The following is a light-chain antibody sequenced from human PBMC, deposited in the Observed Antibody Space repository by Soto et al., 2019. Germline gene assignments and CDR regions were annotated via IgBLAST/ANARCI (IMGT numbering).Light chain of an antibody. CDR2: SAS. V-gene: IGKV1-39*01. CDR3: QQSYRLPLT. CDR1: QRISTF. Sequence: DIQMTQSPSSLSTFDRDSVTNTYHASQRISTFLNWYHQKPGKAPKLLIYSASYLQSGVPSNFSGSGSGTDFTLSIVTLQPEDFGTYFCQQSYRLPLTFGGGTKVDIK. J-gene: IGKJ4*01.